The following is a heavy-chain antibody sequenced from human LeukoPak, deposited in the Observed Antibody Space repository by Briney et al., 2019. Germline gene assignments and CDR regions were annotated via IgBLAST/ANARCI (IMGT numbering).Heavy chain of an antibody. CDR3: ARDSGYCSSTSCYTDYYYYGMDV. J-gene: IGHJ6*02. Sequence: ASVKVSCKASGYTFTSYAMNWVRQAPGQGLEWMGWINTNTGNPTCAQGFTRRFVFSLDTSVSTAYLQISSLKAEDTAVYYCARDSGYCSSTSCYTDYYYYGMDVWGQGTTVTVSS. V-gene: IGHV7-4-1*02. CDR1: GYTFTSYA. D-gene: IGHD2-2*02. CDR2: INTNTGNP.